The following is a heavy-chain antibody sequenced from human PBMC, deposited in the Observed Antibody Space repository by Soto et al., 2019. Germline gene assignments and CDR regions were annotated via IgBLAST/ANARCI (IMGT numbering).Heavy chain of an antibody. J-gene: IGHJ3*02. D-gene: IGHD3-9*01. Sequence: GASVKVSCKASGGTFSRYSITWVRQAPGHGLEWIGRIIPIFGIASYAQKFQGRVTMTEDTSTDTAYMELSSLRSEDTAVYYCATKTPVRYFDWLPKTWDAFDIWGQGTMVTVSS. CDR1: GGTFSRYS. CDR3: ATKTPVRYFDWLPKTWDAFDI. CDR2: IIPIFGIA. V-gene: IGHV1-69*02.